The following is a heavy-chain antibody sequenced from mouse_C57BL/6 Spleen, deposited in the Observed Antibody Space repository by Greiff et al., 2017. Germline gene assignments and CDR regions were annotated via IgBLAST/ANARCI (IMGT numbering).Heavy chain of an antibody. J-gene: IGHJ4*01. CDR2: IYPGDGDT. CDR3: ARFRDYVADYYAMDY. V-gene: IGHV1-80*01. CDR1: GYAFSSYW. D-gene: IGHD2-4*01. Sequence: QVQLQQSGAELVKPGASVKISCKASGYAFSSYWMNWVKQRPGKGLEWIGQIYPGDGDTNYNGKFKGKATLTADKSSSTAYMQLSSLTSEDSAVYFCARFRDYVADYYAMDYWGQGTSVTVSS.